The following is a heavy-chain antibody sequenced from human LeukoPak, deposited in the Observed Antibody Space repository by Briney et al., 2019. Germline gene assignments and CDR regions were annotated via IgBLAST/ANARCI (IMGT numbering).Heavy chain of an antibody. CDR3: AKWGCSGGSCYPFDY. J-gene: IGHJ4*02. V-gene: IGHV3-23*01. Sequence: GGSLRLSCAASGFTFNSYGMHWVRQAPGKGLEWVSAISGSGSTTYYADPVKGRFTISRDNSKNTLYLQMNSLRAEDTAIYYCAKWGCSGGSCYPFDYWGQGTLVTVSS. D-gene: IGHD2-15*01. CDR1: GFTFNSYG. CDR2: ISGSGSTT.